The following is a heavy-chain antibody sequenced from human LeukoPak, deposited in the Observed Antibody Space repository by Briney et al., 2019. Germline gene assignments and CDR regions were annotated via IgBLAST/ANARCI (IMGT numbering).Heavy chain of an antibody. Sequence: PSGTLSLTCAVSGGSISSYYWSWIRQPPGKGLEWIGYIYYGGSTSYNPSLKSRVTISVDTSKNQLSLKLSSVTAADTAVYYCARYHRGSYYFDYWGQGTLVTVSS. J-gene: IGHJ4*02. CDR1: GGSISSYY. CDR2: IYYGGST. CDR3: ARYHRGSYYFDY. V-gene: IGHV4-59*01. D-gene: IGHD1-26*01.